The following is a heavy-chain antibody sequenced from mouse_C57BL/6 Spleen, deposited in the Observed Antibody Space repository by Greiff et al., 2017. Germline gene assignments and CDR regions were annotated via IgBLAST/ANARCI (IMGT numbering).Heavy chain of an antibody. D-gene: IGHD1-1*01. CDR3: TNDGSSYVAWFAY. J-gene: IGHJ3*01. CDR1: GYTFTDYE. Sequence: QVQLKQSGAELVRPGASVTLSCKASGYTFTDYEMHWVKQTPVHGLEWIGAIDPETGGTAYNQKFKGKAILTADKSSSTAYMELRSLTSEDSAVYYCTNDGSSYVAWFAYWGQGTLVTVSA. CDR2: IDPETGGT. V-gene: IGHV1-15*01.